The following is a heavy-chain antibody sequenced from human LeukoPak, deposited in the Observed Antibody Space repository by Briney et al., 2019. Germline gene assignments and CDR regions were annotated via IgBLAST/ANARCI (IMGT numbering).Heavy chain of an antibody. Sequence: GGSLRLSCAASGFTFSSYSMNWVRQAPGKGLEWVSYISSSSSTIYYADSVKGRFTISRDNAKNSLYLQMNSLRAEDTAVYYCARDGDWDSYGRRDAFDIWGQGTMVTVSS. CDR1: GFTFSSYS. D-gene: IGHD5-18*01. CDR2: ISSSSSTI. CDR3: ARDGDWDSYGRRDAFDI. J-gene: IGHJ3*02. V-gene: IGHV3-48*04.